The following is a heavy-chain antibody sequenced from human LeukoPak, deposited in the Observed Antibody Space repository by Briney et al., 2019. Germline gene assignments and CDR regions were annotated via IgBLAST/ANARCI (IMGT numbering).Heavy chain of an antibody. CDR3: ARDTSRVGATGSDY. D-gene: IGHD1-26*01. CDR1: GYSISSGYF. V-gene: IGHV4-38-2*02. Sequence: SETLSLTCTVSGYSISSGYFWGWIRQPPGKGLEWIGSIYHSGSTYYNPSLKSRVTISVDTSKNQFSLKLSSVTAADTAVYYCARDTSRVGATGSDYWGQGTLVTVSS. J-gene: IGHJ4*02. CDR2: IYHSGST.